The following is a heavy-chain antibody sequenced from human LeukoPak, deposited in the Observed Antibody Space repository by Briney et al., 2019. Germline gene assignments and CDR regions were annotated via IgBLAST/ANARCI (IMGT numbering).Heavy chain of an antibody. CDR1: GFTVSSYG. CDR3: AKAMYSSSSPCDY. Sequence: GGSLSLFCAASGFTVSSYGMSWVRQAAGKGRGWVSAISCSSSSTYYADSVKGRFTVSRDNSKNTLYLQMNSLRAEDTAVYYCAKAMYSSSSPCDYWGQGTLVTVSS. V-gene: IGHV3-23*01. J-gene: IGHJ4*02. D-gene: IGHD6-6*01. CDR2: ISCSSSST.